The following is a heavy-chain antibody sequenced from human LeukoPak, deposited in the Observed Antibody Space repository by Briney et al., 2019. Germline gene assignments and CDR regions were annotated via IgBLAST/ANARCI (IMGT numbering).Heavy chain of an antibody. V-gene: IGHV3-30*03. CDR2: MSYDGSNK. CDR1: GFTFSSYG. Sequence: GGSLRLSCAASGFTFSSYGMHWVRQAPGKGLEWVAVMSYDGSNKYYADSVKGRFTISRDNSKNTLYLQMNSLRAEDTAVYYCAREFGSWGQGALVTVSS. J-gene: IGHJ4*02. CDR3: AREFGS.